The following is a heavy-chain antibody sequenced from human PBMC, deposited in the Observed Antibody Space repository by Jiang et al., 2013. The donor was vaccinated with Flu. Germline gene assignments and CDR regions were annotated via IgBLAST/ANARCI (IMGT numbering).Heavy chain of an antibody. Sequence: WVAVISYDGSNKYYADSVKGRFTISRDNSKNTLYLQMNSLRAEDTAVYYCARERDGSSLDWGQGTLVTVSS. D-gene: IGHD6-13*01. CDR3: ARERDGSSLD. J-gene: IGHJ4*02. V-gene: IGHV3-33*05. CDR2: ISYDGSNK.